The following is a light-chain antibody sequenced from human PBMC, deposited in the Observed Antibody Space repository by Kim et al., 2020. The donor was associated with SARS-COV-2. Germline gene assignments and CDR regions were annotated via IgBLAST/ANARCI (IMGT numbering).Light chain of an antibody. CDR2: DAS. CDR1: RGISRW. Sequence: DIQMTQSPSTLSASVGDRVTITCRASRGISRWLARYQQKPGKAPKVLIYDASSLESGVPSRFSGSGSGTEFTLTISNLQPDDFATYYCQQYNTYPLTFGGGTKVDIK. J-gene: IGKJ4*01. V-gene: IGKV1-5*01. CDR3: QQYNTYPLT.